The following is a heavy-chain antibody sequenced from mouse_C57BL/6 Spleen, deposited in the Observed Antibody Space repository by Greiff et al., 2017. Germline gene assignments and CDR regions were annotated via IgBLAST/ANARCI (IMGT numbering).Heavy chain of an antibody. Sequence: EVKLVESGGGLVKPGGSLKLSCAASGFTFSDYGMHWVRQAPEKGLEWVAYISSGSSTIYYAETVQGRFTISRDNAKNTLFLQMTSLRSEDTAMYYCARGSFAYWGQGTLVTVSA. V-gene: IGHV5-17*01. CDR3: ARGSFAY. CDR2: ISSGSSTI. CDR1: GFTFSDYG. J-gene: IGHJ3*01.